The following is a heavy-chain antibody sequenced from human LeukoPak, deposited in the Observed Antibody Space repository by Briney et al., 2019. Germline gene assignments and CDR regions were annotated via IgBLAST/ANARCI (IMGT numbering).Heavy chain of an antibody. J-gene: IGHJ6*02. V-gene: IGHV1-3*01. Sequence: AASVTVSCKASGYTFTSYAMHWVRQAPGQRLEWMGWINAGNGNTKYSQKFQGRVTITRDTSASTAYMELSSLRSEDTAVYYCARGGDYGDPYYYGMDVWGQGTTVTVSS. D-gene: IGHD4-17*01. CDR3: ARGGDYGDPYYYGMDV. CDR1: GYTFTSYA. CDR2: INAGNGNT.